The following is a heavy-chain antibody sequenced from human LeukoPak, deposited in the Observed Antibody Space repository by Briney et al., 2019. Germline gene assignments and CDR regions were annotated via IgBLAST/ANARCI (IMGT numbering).Heavy chain of an antibody. V-gene: IGHV4-59*06. Sequence: SETLSLTCTVSGGSISSYYWSWIRQPAGKGLEWIGYIYYSGSTYYNPSLKSRVTISVDTSKNQFSLKLSSVTAADTAVYYCARDRIAAAGTDWFDPWGQGTLVTVSS. CDR2: IYYSGST. CDR3: ARDRIAAAGTDWFDP. J-gene: IGHJ5*02. D-gene: IGHD6-13*01. CDR1: GGSISSYY.